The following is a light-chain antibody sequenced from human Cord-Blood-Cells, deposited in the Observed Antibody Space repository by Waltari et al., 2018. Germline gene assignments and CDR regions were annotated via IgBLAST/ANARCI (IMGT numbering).Light chain of an antibody. J-gene: IGLJ2*01. CDR1: SSDVGSYNL. V-gene: IGLV2-23*01. CDR2: EGS. CDR3: CSYAGSSTSV. Sequence: QSALTQPASASGSPGQSITIPCTGTSSDVGSYNLVSWYQQHPGKAPKLMIYEGSKLPSGVSNRFSGSKSGNTASLTISGLQAEDEADYYCCSYAGSSTSVFGGGTKLTVL.